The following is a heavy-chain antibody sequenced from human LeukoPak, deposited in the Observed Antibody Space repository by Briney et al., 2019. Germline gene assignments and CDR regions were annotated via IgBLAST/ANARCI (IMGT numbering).Heavy chain of an antibody. CDR3: TRGGAFDI. Sequence: GGSLRLSCAASGFTVSNNYISWVRQAPGKGLERVSVIQSDGSTYYADSVRGRFTISRDNSKNTLYLQMNSLRAEDTAVYYCTRGGAFDIWGQGTMVTVSS. CDR2: IQSDGST. J-gene: IGHJ3*02. V-gene: IGHV3-66*02. CDR1: GFTVSNNY. D-gene: IGHD3-16*01.